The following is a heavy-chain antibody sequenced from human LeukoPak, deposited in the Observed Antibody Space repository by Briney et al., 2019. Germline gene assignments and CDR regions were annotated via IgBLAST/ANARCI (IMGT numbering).Heavy chain of an antibody. CDR3: ARHIAAAGRTFDY. CDR2: MNPNSGNT. D-gene: IGHD6-13*01. V-gene: IGHV1-8*01. J-gene: IGHJ4*02. Sequence: AASVKVSCKASGYTFTSYDINWARQATGQGLEWMGWMNPNSGNTGYAQKFQGRVTMTRNTSISTAYMELSSLRSEDTAVYYCARHIAAAGRTFDYWGQGTLVTVSS. CDR1: GYTFTSYD.